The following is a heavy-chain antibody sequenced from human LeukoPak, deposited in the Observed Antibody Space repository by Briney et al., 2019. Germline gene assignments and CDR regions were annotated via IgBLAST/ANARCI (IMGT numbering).Heavy chain of an antibody. CDR1: GGSISSYY. D-gene: IGHD1-1*01. Sequence: SETLSLTCTVSGGSISSYYWSWIRQPAGKGLEWIGRIYTSGSTNYNPSLKSRATMSVDTSKNQFSLKLSSVTAADTAVYYCASGPGERGTFDYWGQGTLVTVSS. CDR2: IYTSGST. V-gene: IGHV4-4*07. J-gene: IGHJ4*02. CDR3: ASGPGERGTFDY.